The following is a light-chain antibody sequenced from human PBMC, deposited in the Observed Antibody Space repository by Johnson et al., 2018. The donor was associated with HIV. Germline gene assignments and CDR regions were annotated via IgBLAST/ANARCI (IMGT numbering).Light chain of an antibody. Sequence: QLVLTQPPSVSAAPGQKVTISCSGSSSNIVNNSVSLYQQLPGTAPKLLIYDTNRRPSGIPDRFSGSKSGTSVTLGITGLQTGDEADYHCGTWDSGLSAGGVFGTGTKSTVL. J-gene: IGLJ1*01. CDR2: DTN. CDR1: SSNIVNNS. V-gene: IGLV1-51*01. CDR3: GTWDSGLSAGGV.